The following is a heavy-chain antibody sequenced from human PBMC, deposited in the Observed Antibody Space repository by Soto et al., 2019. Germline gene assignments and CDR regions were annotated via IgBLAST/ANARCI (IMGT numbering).Heavy chain of an antibody. V-gene: IGHV4-4*02. J-gene: IGHJ5*02. CDR2: VHHTKGA. D-gene: IGHD3-10*01. CDR3: SRDAPYPQGRWLNLDL. Sequence: TLSLPCVVSDKSITKDLWWNWARQPPGQGLEWIGEVHHTKGALYNPALRSRVTVSADLFNSKIFLEVHSLGAADTALYYCSRDAPYPQGRWLNLDLWGQGTLVTVSS. CDR1: DKSITKDLW.